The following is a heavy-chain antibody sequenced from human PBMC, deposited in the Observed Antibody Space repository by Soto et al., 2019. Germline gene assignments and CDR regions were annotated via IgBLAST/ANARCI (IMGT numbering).Heavy chain of an antibody. CDR2: IKQDGSEK. J-gene: IGHJ4*02. V-gene: IGHV3-7*01. D-gene: IGHD4-17*01. CDR1: GFTFSSYW. CDR3: ARDPTRHYGHFDY. Sequence: EVQLVESGGGLVQPGGSLRLSCAASGFTFSSYWMSWVRQAPGKGLEWVANIKQDGSEKYYVDSVKGRFTISRDNAKNSLYLQMNRLRAEDTAVYYCARDPTRHYGHFDYWGQGTLVTVSS.